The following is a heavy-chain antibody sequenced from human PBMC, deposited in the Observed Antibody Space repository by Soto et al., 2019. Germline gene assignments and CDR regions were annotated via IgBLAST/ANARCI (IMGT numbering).Heavy chain of an antibody. Sequence: RASVKVSCKASGYTFTSYAMHWVRQAPGQRLEWMGWINAGNGNTKYSQKFQGRVTITRDTSASTAYMELSSLRSEDTAVYYCAREDYYDSSGYFSSNWFDPWGQGTLVTVSS. CDR1: GYTFTSYA. D-gene: IGHD3-22*01. V-gene: IGHV1-3*01. CDR3: AREDYYDSSGYFSSNWFDP. J-gene: IGHJ5*02. CDR2: INAGNGNT.